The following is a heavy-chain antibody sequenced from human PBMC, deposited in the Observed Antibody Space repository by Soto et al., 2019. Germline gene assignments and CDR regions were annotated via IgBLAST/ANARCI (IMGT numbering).Heavy chain of an antibody. CDR2: TYYRSKWYD. CDR3: ARVRFEQHMSHFDY. J-gene: IGHJ4*02. Sequence: QVQLQQSGPGLVKPSQTLSLTCAIFGDSVSSKSVAWNWIRQSPSRGLEWLGRTYYRSKWYDDYAVSVKSRIIINPDPSKNQFSVQLNSVTPEDTAVYYCARVRFEQHMSHFDYWGQGILVTFSS. CDR1: GDSVSSKSVA. D-gene: IGHD2-21*01. V-gene: IGHV6-1*01.